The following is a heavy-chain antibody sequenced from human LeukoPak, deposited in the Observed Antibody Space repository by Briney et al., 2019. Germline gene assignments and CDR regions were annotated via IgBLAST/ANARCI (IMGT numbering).Heavy chain of an antibody. Sequence: GGSLRLSCAASGFTFSSYAMSWVRQAPGKGLEWVSVIYSGGSTYYADSVKGRFTISRDNPKNTQYLQMNSLRAEDTAVYYCAVVVPAASTFDYWGQGTLVTVSS. J-gene: IGHJ4*02. CDR2: IYSGGST. CDR3: AVVVPAASTFDY. D-gene: IGHD2-2*01. V-gene: IGHV3-66*02. CDR1: GFTFSSYA.